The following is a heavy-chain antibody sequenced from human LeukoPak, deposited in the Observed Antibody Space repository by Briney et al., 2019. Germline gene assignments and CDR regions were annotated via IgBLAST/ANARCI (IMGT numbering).Heavy chain of an antibody. CDR1: EGTFSSYA. CDR2: INSTGGSA. V-gene: IGHV1-46*01. CDR3: ARGHCSVYNNYFDP. D-gene: IGHD2-8*01. Sequence: ASVKLSCTASEGTFSSYAISWVRQAPGQGLEWMGIINSTGGSAGFAQKFQGRVTMTRDMSTSTFYMELSSLRSEDTAVYYCARGHCSVYNNYFDPWGQGTLVIVSS. J-gene: IGHJ5*02.